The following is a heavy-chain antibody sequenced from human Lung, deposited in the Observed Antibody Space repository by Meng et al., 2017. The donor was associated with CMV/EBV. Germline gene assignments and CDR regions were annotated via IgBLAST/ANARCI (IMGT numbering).Heavy chain of an antibody. V-gene: IGHV3-30*02. D-gene: IGHD6-13*01. CDR3: AKAVYGSSSEGY. CDR2: IRYDGSNK. J-gene: IGHJ4*02. Sequence: GGSXRLXXAASGFTFSSYGMHWVRQAPGKGLEWVAFIRYDGSNKYYADSVKGRFTISRDNSKNTLYLQMNSLRAEDTAVYYCAKAVYGSSSEGYWGQGTLVTVAS. CDR1: GFTFSSYG.